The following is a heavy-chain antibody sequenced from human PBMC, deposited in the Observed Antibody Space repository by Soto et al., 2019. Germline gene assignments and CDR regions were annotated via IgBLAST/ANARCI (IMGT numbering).Heavy chain of an antibody. CDR2: IYYSGST. V-gene: IGHV4-39*01. J-gene: IGHJ6*02. CDR1: GGSIRSSSYY. CDR3: ARGVYRYGFRGMDV. D-gene: IGHD5-18*01. Sequence: SETLSLTCTVSGGSIRSSSYYWGWIRQPPGKGLEWIAIIYYSGSTYYNPALKSRVTISADMSKNQFSLKLSSVTAADTAVFYCARGVYRYGFRGMDVWGQGXTVTVYS.